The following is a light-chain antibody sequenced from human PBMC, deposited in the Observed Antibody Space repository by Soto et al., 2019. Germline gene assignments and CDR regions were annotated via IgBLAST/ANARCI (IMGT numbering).Light chain of an antibody. Sequence: EIMMTQSPATLSVSPGERATLSCRASQSVSSNLAWYQQKPGQAPRLLIYGASTRATGIPARFSGSRSGTEFTLTISSLQSEDFAVYYCQHYNSWPRTFGQGTKVEIK. V-gene: IGKV3-15*01. CDR3: QHYNSWPRT. CDR2: GAS. CDR1: QSVSSN. J-gene: IGKJ1*01.